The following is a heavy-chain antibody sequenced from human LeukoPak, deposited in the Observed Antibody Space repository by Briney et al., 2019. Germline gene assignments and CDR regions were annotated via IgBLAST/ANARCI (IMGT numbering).Heavy chain of an antibody. CDR2: IYYSGST. CDR3: ARGRTKYSGSYYAPFDY. D-gene: IGHD1-26*01. V-gene: IGHV4-59*08. J-gene: IGHJ4*02. Sequence: LETLSLTCTVSGGSISSYYWSWIRQPPGKGLEWIGYIYYSGSTNYNPSLKSRVTISVDTSKNQFSLKLSSVTAADTAVYYCARGRTKYSGSYYAPFDYWGQGTLVTVSS. CDR1: GGSISSYY.